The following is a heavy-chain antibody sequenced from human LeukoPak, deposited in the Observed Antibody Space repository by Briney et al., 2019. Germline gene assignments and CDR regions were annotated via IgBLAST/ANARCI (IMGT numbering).Heavy chain of an antibody. D-gene: IGHD2-2*01. CDR2: IYPGDSDT. CDR3: ARHNGRDLKCCGSTSCSFGY. CDR1: GYSFTSYW. J-gene: IGHJ4*02. V-gene: IGHV5-51*01. Sequence: GESLKISCKGSGYSFTSYWIGWVRQIPGKGLEWKGIIYPGDSDTRYSPSFQGQVTISADKSISTAYLQWSSLRASDTAMYYCARHNGRDLKCCGSTSCSFGYWGQGTLVTVSS.